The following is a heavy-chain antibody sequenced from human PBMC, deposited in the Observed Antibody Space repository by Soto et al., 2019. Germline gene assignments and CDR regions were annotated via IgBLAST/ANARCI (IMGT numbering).Heavy chain of an antibody. D-gene: IGHD3-3*01. V-gene: IGHV4-34*01. CDR3: AGGVLRFLEWFPQWWFDP. Sequence: PSETLSLTCAVYGGSFSGYYWSWIRQPPGKGLEWIGEINHSGSTNYNPSLKSRVTISVDTSKNQFSLKLSSVTAADTAVYYCAGGVLRFLEWFPQWWFDPWGQGTLVTVS. J-gene: IGHJ5*02. CDR2: INHSGST. CDR1: GGSFSGYY.